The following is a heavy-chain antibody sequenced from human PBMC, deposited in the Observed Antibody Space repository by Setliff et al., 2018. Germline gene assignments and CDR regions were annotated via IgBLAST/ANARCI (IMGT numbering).Heavy chain of an antibody. D-gene: IGHD6-19*01. CDR2: MNPTSGNT. CDR1: GYTFKTYG. CDR3: ARGTHSSGWYGWSQNWFDP. V-gene: IGHV1-18*01. Sequence: ASVKVSCKASGYTFKTYGFTWVRQATGQGLEWMGWMNPTSGNTGYAQKLQGRVTMTTDTSTSTAYMELRSLRSDDTAVYYCARGTHSSGWYGWSQNWFDPWGQGTLVTVSS. J-gene: IGHJ5*02.